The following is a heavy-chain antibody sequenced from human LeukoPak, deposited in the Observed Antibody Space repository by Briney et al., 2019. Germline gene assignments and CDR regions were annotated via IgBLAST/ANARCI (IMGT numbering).Heavy chain of an antibody. CDR3: ARDGGKGYEIDY. CDR1: GFPFNNNP. J-gene: IGHJ4*02. V-gene: IGHV3-48*01. CDR2: ISTAITTK. Sequence: PGEPLTLSCVVSGFPFNNNPMNWVRQAPGKGLEWFSYISTAITTKYYAESVKGRFTISRDNAKNSLYPQMNSLRVEDTAVYYCARDGGKGYEIDYWGQGTLVTVSS. D-gene: IGHD2-2*01.